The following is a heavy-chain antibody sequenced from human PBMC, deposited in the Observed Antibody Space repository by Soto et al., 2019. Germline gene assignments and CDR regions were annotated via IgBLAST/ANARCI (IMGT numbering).Heavy chain of an antibody. CDR3: ARLEVDRYGDYADY. V-gene: IGHV4-39*01. CDR1: GGSISSSSYY. J-gene: IGHJ4*02. CDR2: IYYSGST. Sequence: QLQLQESGPGLVKPSETLSLTCTVSGGSISSSSYYWGWIRQPPGKGLERIGSIYYSGSTYYNPSLKSRVTLSVDTSKNQFSLTLSSVTAADTAVYYCARLEVDRYGDYADYWGQGTLVTVSS. D-gene: IGHD4-17*01.